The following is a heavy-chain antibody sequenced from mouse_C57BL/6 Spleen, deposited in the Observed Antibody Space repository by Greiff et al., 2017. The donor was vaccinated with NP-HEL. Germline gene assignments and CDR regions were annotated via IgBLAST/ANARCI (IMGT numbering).Heavy chain of an antibody. J-gene: IGHJ4*01. V-gene: IGHV1-18*01. CDR1: GYTFTDYN. CDR2: INPNNGGT. Sequence: EVQLQQSGPELVKPGASVKIPCKASGYTFTDYNMDWVKQSHGKSLEWIGDINPNNGGTIYNQKFKGKATLTVDKSSSTAYMELSSLTSEDTAVYYCARGASYDYLYAMDYWGQGTSVTVSS. CDR3: ARGASYDYLYAMDY. D-gene: IGHD2-4*01.